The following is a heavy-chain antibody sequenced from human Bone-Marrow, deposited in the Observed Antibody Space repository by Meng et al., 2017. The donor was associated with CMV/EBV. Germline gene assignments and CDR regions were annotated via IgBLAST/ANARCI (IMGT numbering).Heavy chain of an antibody. CDR1: GFTFSSYS. J-gene: IGHJ4*02. Sequence: GESLKISCAASGFTFSSYSVSWIRQAPGKGLEWVAGINWNGGSTACAESAKGRFTISRDNANGSLYLQMNSLGAEDTALYYCARGGVSGRTTSAFDFWGQGTLVTVSS. V-gene: IGHV3-20*04. CDR3: ARGGVSGRTTSAFDF. CDR2: INWNGGST. D-gene: IGHD3-16*01.